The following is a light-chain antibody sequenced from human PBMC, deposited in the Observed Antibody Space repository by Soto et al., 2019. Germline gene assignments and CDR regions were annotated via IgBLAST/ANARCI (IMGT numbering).Light chain of an antibody. CDR3: QQYHNSPRA. V-gene: IGKV3-20*01. Sequence: DTLLRQSPGTLSLSPGARATLSCRASQIDDGICRSEYQQITRQAPRLLIYATANRPTGNPDRFSESGSGREFSLTTSRLWPEDLAVKDFQQYHNSPRAFGQGTTLDI. J-gene: IGKJ1*01. CDR1: QIDDGIC. CDR2: ATA.